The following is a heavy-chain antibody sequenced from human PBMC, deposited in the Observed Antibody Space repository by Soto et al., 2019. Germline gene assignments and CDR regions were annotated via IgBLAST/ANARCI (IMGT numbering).Heavy chain of an antibody. V-gene: IGHV4-59*01. Sequence: SETLSLTCSVSGDSMSGFYWNWIRQTPDKGLERLGYMYSSGYTRYNPSLKSRVSMSMDTSKNHFSLKLTSVTAADTALYYCARVSNEYGGNGAFDYWGLGTLVTVSS. CDR1: GDSMSGFY. CDR2: MYSSGYT. D-gene: IGHD4-17*01. CDR3: ARVSNEYGGNGAFDY. J-gene: IGHJ4*02.